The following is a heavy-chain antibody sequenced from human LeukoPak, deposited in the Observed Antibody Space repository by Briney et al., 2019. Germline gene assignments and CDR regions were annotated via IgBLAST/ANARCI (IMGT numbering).Heavy chain of an antibody. CDR2: IYYSGST. CDR3: AREPSGWDRGYYFDY. V-gene: IGHV4-61*01. J-gene: IGHJ4*02. D-gene: IGHD6-19*01. CDR1: GGSIRSSYYY. Sequence: PSETLSLTCTVSGGSIRSSYYYWGWIRQPPGKGLEWIGYIYYSGSTNYNPSLKSRVTISVDTSKNQFSLKLSSVTAADTAVYYCAREPSGWDRGYYFDYWGQGTLVTVSS.